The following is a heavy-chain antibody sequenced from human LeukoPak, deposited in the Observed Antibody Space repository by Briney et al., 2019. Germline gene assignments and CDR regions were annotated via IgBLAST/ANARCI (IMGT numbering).Heavy chain of an antibody. J-gene: IGHJ6*03. Sequence: ASVKVSCTASGYTFTGYYMHWVRQAPGQGLEWMGWINPNSGGTNYAQKFQGRVTMTRDTSISTAYMELSRLRSDDTAVYYCASPSSTPLYDYYYYYMDVWGKGTTVTVSS. CDR1: GYTFTGYY. CDR3: ASPSSTPLYDYYYYYMDV. V-gene: IGHV1-2*02. D-gene: IGHD2-2*01. CDR2: INPNSGGT.